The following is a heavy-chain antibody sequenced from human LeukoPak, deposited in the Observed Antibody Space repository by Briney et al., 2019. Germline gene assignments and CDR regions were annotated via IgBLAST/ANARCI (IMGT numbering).Heavy chain of an antibody. V-gene: IGHV4-59*01. CDR1: GGSISSYY. Sequence: SETLSLTCTVSGGSISSYYWSWIRQPPGKGLEWIGYIYYSGSTNYNPSLKSRVTISVDTSKNHFSLKLSSVTAADTAVYYCARSRGYYYYYMDVWGKGTTVTVSS. D-gene: IGHD3-10*01. CDR2: IYYSGST. CDR3: ARSRGYYYYYMDV. J-gene: IGHJ6*03.